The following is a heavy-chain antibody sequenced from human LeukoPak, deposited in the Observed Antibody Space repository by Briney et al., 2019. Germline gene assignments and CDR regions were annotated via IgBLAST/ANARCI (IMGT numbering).Heavy chain of an antibody. CDR2: FNPEDGET. J-gene: IGHJ4*02. Sequence: AASVKVSCKVSGYTLTELSMHWVRQAPGKGLERMGGFNPEDGETIYAQKFQGRVTMTEDTSTDTAYMELSSLRSEDTAVYYCATRVACSSTSCYSFDYWGQGTLVTVSS. CDR1: GYTLTELS. V-gene: IGHV1-24*01. D-gene: IGHD2-2*01. CDR3: ATRVACSSTSCYSFDY.